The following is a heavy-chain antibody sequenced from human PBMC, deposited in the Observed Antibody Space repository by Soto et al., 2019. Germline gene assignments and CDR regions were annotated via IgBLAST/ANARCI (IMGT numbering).Heavy chain of an antibody. J-gene: IGHJ4*02. CDR2: IYTGGTT. D-gene: IGHD1-26*01. Sequence: EVKLVETGGALIQPGGSLTLSCADSGFSVSTNYMAWVRQGPGKGLEWVSVIYTGGTTHYANSVTGRFTFSRDTSKNILYLHLNSLTTDDTAISYCAKVWGYYFESWGQGTLVAVAS. V-gene: IGHV3-53*02. CDR3: AKVWGYYFES. CDR1: GFSVSTNY.